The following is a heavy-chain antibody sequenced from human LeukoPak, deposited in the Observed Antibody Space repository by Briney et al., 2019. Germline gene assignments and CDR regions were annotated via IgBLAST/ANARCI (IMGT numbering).Heavy chain of an antibody. Sequence: ASVKVSCKASGYTFTSYGISWVRQAPGQGLEWMGWISAYNGNTNYAQKLQGRVTMTTDTPTSTAYMELRSLRSDDTAVYYCARDVAAAGTSGLNYYYYYGMDVWGQGTTVTVSS. J-gene: IGHJ6*02. V-gene: IGHV1-18*01. D-gene: IGHD6-13*01. CDR1: GYTFTSYG. CDR2: ISAYNGNT. CDR3: ARDVAAAGTSGLNYYYYYGMDV.